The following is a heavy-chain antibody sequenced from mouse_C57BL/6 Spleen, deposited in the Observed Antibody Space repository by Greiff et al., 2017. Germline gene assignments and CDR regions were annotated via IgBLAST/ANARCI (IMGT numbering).Heavy chain of an antibody. J-gene: IGHJ3*01. V-gene: IGHV2-2*01. CDR3: ARPFYYGPFAY. D-gene: IGHD2-1*01. CDR2: IWSGGST. CDR1: GFSLTSYG. Sequence: VQLKDSGPGLVQPSQSLSITCTVSGFSLTSYGVHWVRQSPGKGLEWLGVIWSGGSTDYNAAFISRLSISKDNSKSQVFFKMNSLQADDTAIYYCARPFYYGPFAYWGQGTLVTVSA.